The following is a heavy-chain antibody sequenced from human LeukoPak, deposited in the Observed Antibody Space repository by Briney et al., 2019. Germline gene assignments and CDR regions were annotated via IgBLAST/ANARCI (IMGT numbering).Heavy chain of an antibody. J-gene: IGHJ6*02. CDR3: ARRGTVTRGAYYYYGMDV. D-gene: IGHD4-17*01. CDR1: GYTFTGYY. CDR2: INPNSGGT. V-gene: IGHV1-2*02. Sequence: ASVKVSCKASGYTFTGYYMHRVRQAPGQGLEWMGWINPNSGGTNYAQKFQGRVTMTRDTSISTAYMELSRLRSDDTAVYYCARRGTVTRGAYYYYGMDVWGQGTTVTVSS.